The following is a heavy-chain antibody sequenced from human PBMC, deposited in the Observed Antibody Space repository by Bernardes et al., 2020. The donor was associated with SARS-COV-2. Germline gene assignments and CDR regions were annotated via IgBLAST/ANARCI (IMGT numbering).Heavy chain of an antibody. CDR2: LSGSGGST. CDR3: AKGLSTSPTDYYHYMDV. Sequence: GSLRLSCAASGFTFSGYAMNWVRQAPGKGLEWVSGLSGSGGSTYSADSVKGRFTISRDNSKNTLYLQMNSLRAEDTAVYYCAKGLSTSPTDYYHYMDVWGQGTTVTVSS. D-gene: IGHD2-2*01. V-gene: IGHV3-23*01. J-gene: IGHJ6*02. CDR1: GFTFSGYA.